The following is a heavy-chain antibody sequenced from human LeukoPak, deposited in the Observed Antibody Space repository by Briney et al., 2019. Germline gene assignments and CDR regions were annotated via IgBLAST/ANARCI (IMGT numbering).Heavy chain of an antibody. D-gene: IGHD6-13*01. J-gene: IGHJ5*02. CDR3: ARGVWRSWYYHPLYNWFDP. Sequence: SETLSLTCAVYGGSFSGYYRSWIRQPPGKGLEWIGEINHSGSTNYNPSLKSRVTISVDTSKNQFSLKLSSVTAADTAVYYCARGVWRSWYYHPLYNWFDPWGQGTLVTVSS. CDR2: INHSGST. V-gene: IGHV4-34*01. CDR1: GGSFSGYY.